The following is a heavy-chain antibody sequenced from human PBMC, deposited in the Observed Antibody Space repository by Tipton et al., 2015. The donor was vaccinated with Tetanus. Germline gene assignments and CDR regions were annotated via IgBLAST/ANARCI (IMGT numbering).Heavy chain of an antibody. Sequence: TLSLTCSVSGGSISSTDYYWSWIRQPPGKGLEWIGYMYHSGQAYYNSSLKSRVVILVDTSTNQFSLKLSSVTAADTAVYYCARYSIVATSNNWFDPWGQGTLVTVSS. CDR3: ARYSIVATSNNWFDP. V-gene: IGHV4-30-4*01. J-gene: IGHJ5*02. D-gene: IGHD5-12*01. CDR1: GGSISSTDYY. CDR2: MYHSGQA.